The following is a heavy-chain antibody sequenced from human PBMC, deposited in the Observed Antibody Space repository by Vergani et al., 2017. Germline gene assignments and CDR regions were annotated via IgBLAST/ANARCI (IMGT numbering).Heavy chain of an antibody. V-gene: IGHV3-23*04. CDR1: GFPFRSYE. J-gene: IGHJ4*02. D-gene: IGHD2-8*01. CDR3: AKSPLALGRPLYGDY. CDR2: ISGSGGST. Sequence: EVQLVESGGGLVQPGGSLRLSCAASGFPFRSYEMHWVRQAPGKGLGWVSAISGSGGSTYYADSVKGRFTISRDNSKNTLYLQMNSLRAEDTAVYYCAKSPLALGRPLYGDYWGQGTLVTVSS.